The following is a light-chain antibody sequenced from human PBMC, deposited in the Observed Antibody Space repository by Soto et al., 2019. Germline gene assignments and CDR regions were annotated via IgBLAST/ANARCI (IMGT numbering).Light chain of an antibody. J-gene: IGLJ1*01. CDR3: SSYTSSSTFYV. CDR1: SSDVGGYNY. V-gene: IGLV2-14*01. Sequence: QSVRTQPASVSGSAGQAITISCAGTSSDVGGYNYVSWYQQHPGKAPKLMIYEVSNRPSGVSNRFSGSKSGNTASLTISGLQAEDEADYYCSSYTSSSTFYVFGTGTKVTVL. CDR2: EVS.